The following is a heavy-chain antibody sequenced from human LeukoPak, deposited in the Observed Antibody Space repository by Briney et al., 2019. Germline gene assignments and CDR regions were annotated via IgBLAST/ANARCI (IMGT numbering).Heavy chain of an antibody. J-gene: IGHJ1*01. V-gene: IGHV3-48*03. Sequence: GGSLRLSCAASGFTFCSYDMKWVRQAPGQGLEWVSYISNSGTAIYYADSVKGRFTISRDNAKSSLYLQMNSLRAEDTAVYYCPRAGYSMDTEYFQHWGQGTLVTVSS. CDR2: ISNSGTAI. D-gene: IGHD5-18*01. CDR3: PRAGYSMDTEYFQH. CDR1: GFTFCSYD.